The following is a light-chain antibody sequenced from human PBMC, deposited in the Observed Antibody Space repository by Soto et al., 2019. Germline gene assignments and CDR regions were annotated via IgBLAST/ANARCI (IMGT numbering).Light chain of an antibody. J-gene: IGKJ5*01. CDR2: DAS. CDR3: QQYESYSPST. CDR1: QNINSW. Sequence: DIQMMQSPSTLSASIGDRVSITGRASQNINSWLAWYQQKPGRAPKLLIYDASTLESGVPSRFSGSGSGTEFTLTITSLQTEDFAAYYCQQYESYSPSTFGQGTRLDMK. V-gene: IGKV1-5*01.